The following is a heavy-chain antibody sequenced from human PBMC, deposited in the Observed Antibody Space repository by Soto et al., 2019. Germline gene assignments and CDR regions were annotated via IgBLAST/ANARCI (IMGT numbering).Heavy chain of an antibody. CDR1: GYTFTSYY. CDR3: ARTRATRDYYYYGMDV. CDR2: INPSGGST. J-gene: IGHJ6*02. V-gene: IGHV1-46*01. Sequence: ASVKVSCKASGYTFTSYYINWVRQAPGQGLEWMGIINPSGGSTSYAQRFQGRVTMTRDTSTSTVYMELSSLRSEDTAVYYCARTRATRDYYYYGMDVWGQGTTVTVSS.